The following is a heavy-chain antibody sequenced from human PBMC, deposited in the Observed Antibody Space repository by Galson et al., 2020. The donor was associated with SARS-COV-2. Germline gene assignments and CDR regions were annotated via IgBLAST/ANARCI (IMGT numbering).Heavy chain of an antibody. CDR1: GITFRNYN. CDR2: ISDSGSNM. V-gene: IGHV3-11*01. J-gene: IGHJ4*02. CDR3: ARRSVYFDS. Sequence: KIGESLKISCAASGITFRNYNMSWIRQAPGRGLEWLSYISDSGSNMDYADSVKGRFTISRDNGKNSLYLQMNSLRAEDTAVYYCARRSVYFDSWGQGTLVTVSS.